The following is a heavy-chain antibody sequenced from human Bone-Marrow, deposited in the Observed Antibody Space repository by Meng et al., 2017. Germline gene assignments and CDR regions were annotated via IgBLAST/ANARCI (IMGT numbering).Heavy chain of an antibody. CDR1: GYTFTSYG. J-gene: IGHJ4*02. CDR2: ISAYTGDT. V-gene: IGHV1-18*01. CDR3: ARDDDYGDYFPVWY. Sequence: QVPLGQVGAEVKKPGASVKVSCKSSGYTFTSYGIIWVRQAPGQGLEWMGWISAYTGDTKYAQNFQGRVTMTTDTSTDTAYMELRSLRSDDTAMYFCARDDDYGDYFPVWYWGQGTLVTVSS. D-gene: IGHD4-17*01.